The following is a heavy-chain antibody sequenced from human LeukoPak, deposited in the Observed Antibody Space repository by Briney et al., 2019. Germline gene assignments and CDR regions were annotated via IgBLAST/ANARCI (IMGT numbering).Heavy chain of an antibody. CDR2: IYYSGST. D-gene: IGHD3-3*01. V-gene: IGHV4-59*08. CDR1: GGSISSYY. J-gene: IGHJ4*02. Sequence: SETLSLTCTVSGGSISSYYWSWIRQPPGKGLEWIGYIYYSGSTNYNPSLKSRVTISVDTSKNQFSLKLSSVTAADTAVYYCATLWRSYYVGFWGQGTLVTVSS. CDR3: ATLWRSYYVGF.